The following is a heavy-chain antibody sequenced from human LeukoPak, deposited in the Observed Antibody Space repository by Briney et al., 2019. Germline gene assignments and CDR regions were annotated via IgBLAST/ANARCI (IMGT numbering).Heavy chain of an antibody. CDR3: ARGPRKWVVRGKGGLYYYYGMDV. CDR1: GGFFSGYY. D-gene: IGHD3-10*01. V-gene: IGHV4-34*01. Sequence: SETLSLTCAVYGGFFSGYYWSWIRQPPGKGLEGIGEINHSGSTNYNPFLKSRVTISVDTSKNQFSLKLSSVTAADTAVYYCARGPRKWVVRGKGGLYYYYGMDVWGKGTTVTVSS. CDR2: INHSGST. J-gene: IGHJ6*04.